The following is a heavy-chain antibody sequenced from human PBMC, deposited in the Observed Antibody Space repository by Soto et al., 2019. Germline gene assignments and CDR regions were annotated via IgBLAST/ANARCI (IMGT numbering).Heavy chain of an antibody. J-gene: IGHJ4*02. CDR3: ERELSGYDNSAYPAY. Sequence: ASVKVSCKASGYTFTSYGISWVRQAPGQGLEWMGWISAYNGNTNYAQKLQGRVTMTTDTSTSTAYMELRSLRSEDTAVYYCERELSGYDNSAYPAYWGQGTQVTVSS. CDR1: GYTFTSYG. CDR2: ISAYNGNT. D-gene: IGHD3-22*01. V-gene: IGHV1-18*01.